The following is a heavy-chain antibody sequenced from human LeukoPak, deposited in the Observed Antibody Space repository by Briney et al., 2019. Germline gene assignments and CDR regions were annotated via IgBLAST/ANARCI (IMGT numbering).Heavy chain of an antibody. CDR2: INHSGST. Sequence: SETLSLTCAVYGGSFSGYYWSWIRQPPGKGLEWIGEINHSGSTNYNPSLKSRVTISVDTSKNQFSLKLSSVTAADTAVYYCASLTGTTSYWGQGTLVTVSS. CDR3: ASLTGTTSY. V-gene: IGHV4-34*01. D-gene: IGHD1-7*01. CDR1: GGSFSGYY. J-gene: IGHJ4*02.